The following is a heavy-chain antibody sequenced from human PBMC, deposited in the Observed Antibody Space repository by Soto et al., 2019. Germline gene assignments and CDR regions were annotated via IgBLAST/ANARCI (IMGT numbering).Heavy chain of an antibody. J-gene: IGHJ1*01. CDR1: GGSISSGGYY. D-gene: IGHD2-15*01. CDR3: ARVSLYGGNPSVYFQH. V-gene: IGHV4-31*03. CDR2: IYYSGST. Sequence: QVQLQESGPGLVKPSQTLSLTCTVSGGSISSGGYYWSWIREYPGKGLAWIGNIYYSGSTYYNPSLKSRVTISVDTSKSQFSLKLSSVTAADTAVYYCARVSLYGGNPSVYFQHWGQGTLVTVSS.